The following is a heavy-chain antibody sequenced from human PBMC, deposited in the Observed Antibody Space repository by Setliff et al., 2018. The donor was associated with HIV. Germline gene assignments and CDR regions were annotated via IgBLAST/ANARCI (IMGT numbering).Heavy chain of an antibody. CDR1: GYTFSTYS. CDR2: INPGSGNT. V-gene: IGHV1-3*01. J-gene: IGHJ4*02. Sequence: GASVKVSCKASGYTFSTYSIHWVRQAPGQRLVWMGWINPGSGNTQYSQKLQGRITITRDSSASTVYLELSSLRFEDTAVYYCARVYCSGGACYSLNSWGQGALVTVSS. D-gene: IGHD2-15*01. CDR3: ARVYCSGGACYSLNS.